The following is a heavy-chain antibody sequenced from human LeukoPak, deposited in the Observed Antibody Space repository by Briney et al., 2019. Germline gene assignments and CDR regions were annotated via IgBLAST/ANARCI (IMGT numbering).Heavy chain of an antibody. CDR2: ISGSGGRT. D-gene: IGHD6-19*01. CDR3: AKTALAVAGIVPVESELDY. CDR1: GFIFSSYA. J-gene: IGHJ4*02. V-gene: IGHV3-23*01. Sequence: GGSLRLSCAASGFIFSSYAMSWVRLAPGKGLEWISVISGSGGRTVYADSVKGRFTISRDNSKNTLYLQMNSLRAEDTAVYYCAKTALAVAGIVPVESELDYWGQETLVTVSS.